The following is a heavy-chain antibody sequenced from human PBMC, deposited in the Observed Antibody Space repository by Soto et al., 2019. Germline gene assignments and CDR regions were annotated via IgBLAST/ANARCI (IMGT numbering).Heavy chain of an antibody. J-gene: IGHJ4*02. V-gene: IGHV4-59*08. D-gene: IGHD3-16*01. CDR3: ARLWGWVGDY. Sequence: QVQLQESGPGLVKPSETLSLTCTVSGGSISSYYCSWIRQPPGKGLEWIGYIYYSGSTNYNPSLKSRVTISVDTSKNQFSLKLSSVTAADTAVYYCARLWGWVGDYWGQGTLVTVSS. CDR1: GGSISSYY. CDR2: IYYSGST.